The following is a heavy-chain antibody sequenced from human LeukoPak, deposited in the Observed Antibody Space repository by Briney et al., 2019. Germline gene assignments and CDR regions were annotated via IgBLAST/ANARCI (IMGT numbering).Heavy chain of an antibody. CDR3: ARDRLTYSGYDPSGY. CDR2: INPSGGST. V-gene: IGHV1-46*01. D-gene: IGHD5-12*01. J-gene: IGHJ4*02. CDR1: GYTFTSYY. Sequence: ASVKVSCKASGYTFTSYYMHWVRQAPGQGLEWMGIINPSGGSTSYAQKFQGRVTMTRDTSTSTVYMELSSLRSEDTAVYYCARDRLTYSGYDPSGYWGQGTLVTVSS.